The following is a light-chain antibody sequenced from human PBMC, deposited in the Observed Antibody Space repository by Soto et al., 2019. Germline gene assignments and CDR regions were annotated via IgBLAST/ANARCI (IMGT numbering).Light chain of an antibody. CDR1: KSDIGVYDF. V-gene: IGLV2-8*01. CDR2: EVV. Sequence: QSVLTQPPSASGSPGQSVTISCTGTKSDIGVYDFVSWYQHHPDKAPRLIIYEVVQRPSGVPDRFSGSKSGNTASLTVSGLQAADEADYFCKSYAGSNTYVFGSGTKLTVL. CDR3: KSYAGSNTYV. J-gene: IGLJ1*01.